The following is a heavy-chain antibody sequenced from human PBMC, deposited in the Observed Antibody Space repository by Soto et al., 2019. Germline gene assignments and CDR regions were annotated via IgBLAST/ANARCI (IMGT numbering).Heavy chain of an antibody. Sequence: GESLKISCKGSGYSFTSYWISWVRQMPGKGLEWMGRIDPSDSYTNYSPSFQGHVTISADKSISTAYLQWSSLKASETAMYYCATKGGGYSYGYPSYYYYGMDVWGQGTTVTVSS. CDR2: IDPSDSYT. CDR1: GYSFTSYW. CDR3: ATKGGGYSYGYPSYYYYGMDV. D-gene: IGHD5-18*01. V-gene: IGHV5-10-1*01. J-gene: IGHJ6*02.